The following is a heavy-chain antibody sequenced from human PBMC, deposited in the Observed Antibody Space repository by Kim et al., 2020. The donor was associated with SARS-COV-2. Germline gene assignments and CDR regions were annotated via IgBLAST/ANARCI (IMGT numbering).Heavy chain of an antibody. Sequence: GGSLRLSCAASGFTFSGSAMHWVRQASGKGLEWVGRIRSKANSYATAYAASVKGRFTISRDDSKNTAHLHMNSLKTEDTAVYYCNIGCCTIGLCYSYYY. CDR3: NIGCCTIGLCYSYYY. CDR2: IRSKANSYAT. J-gene: IGHJ6*01. D-gene: IGHD2-8*01. V-gene: IGHV3-73*01. CDR1: GFTFSGSA.